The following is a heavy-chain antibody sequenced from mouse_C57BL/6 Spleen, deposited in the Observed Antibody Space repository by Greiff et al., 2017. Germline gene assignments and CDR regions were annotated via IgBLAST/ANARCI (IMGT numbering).Heavy chain of an antibody. V-gene: IGHV5-4*01. J-gene: IGHJ1*03. CDR3: ARDALGDWYFDV. CDR1: GFTFSSYA. CDR2: ISDGGSYT. Sequence: EVMLVESGGGLVKPGGSLKLSCAASGFTFSSYAMSWVRQTPEKRLEWVATISDGGSYTYYPDNVKGRFTISRDNAKNNLYLQMSHLKSEDTAMYYCARDALGDWYFDVWGTGTTVTVSS. D-gene: IGHD4-1*01.